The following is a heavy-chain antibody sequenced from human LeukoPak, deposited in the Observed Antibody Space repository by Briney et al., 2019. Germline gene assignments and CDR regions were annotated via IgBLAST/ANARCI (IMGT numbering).Heavy chain of an antibody. CDR3: ARYIRTGDYYFDY. V-gene: IGHV3-7*03. J-gene: IGHJ4*02. CDR2: IKYEGSEK. Sequence: GGSLRLSCAASGFNFNTYWMGWMRQAPGKGLEWVANIKYEGSEKYYVDSVKGRFTISRDNAKSSLYLQMNSLRAEDTAVYYCARYIRTGDYYFDYWGQGTLVTVSS. CDR1: GFNFNTYW. D-gene: IGHD3/OR15-3a*01.